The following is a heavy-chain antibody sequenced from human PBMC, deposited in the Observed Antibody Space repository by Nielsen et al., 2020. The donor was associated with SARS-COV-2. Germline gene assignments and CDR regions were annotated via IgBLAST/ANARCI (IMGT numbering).Heavy chain of an antibody. CDR1: GFSFSTYG. CDR2: IWYDGRNK. CDR3: AIGFGIAVPGTWHFDL. V-gene: IGHV3-33*01. D-gene: IGHD6-19*01. J-gene: IGHJ2*01. Sequence: GESLKISCAASGFSFSTYGMHWVRQAPGKGLEWVAVIWYDGRNKYYSDYADSVKGRFTISSDNSKNTLYLQMNSLRAEDTAVYYCAIGFGIAVPGTWHFDLWGRGTLVTVSS.